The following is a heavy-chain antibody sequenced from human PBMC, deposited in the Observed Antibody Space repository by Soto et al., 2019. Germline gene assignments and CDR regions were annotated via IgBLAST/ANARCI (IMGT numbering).Heavy chain of an antibody. D-gene: IGHD6-13*01. CDR1: GGSISSSSYY. V-gene: IGHV4-39*01. Sequence: KTSETLSLTCTVSGGSISSSSYYWGWIRQPPGKGLEWIGSIYYSGSTYYNPSLKSRVTISVDTSKNQFSLKLSSVTAADTAVYYCARRSPPGIAPASDYWGQGTLVTVSS. CDR2: IYYSGST. CDR3: ARRSPPGIAPASDY. J-gene: IGHJ4*02.